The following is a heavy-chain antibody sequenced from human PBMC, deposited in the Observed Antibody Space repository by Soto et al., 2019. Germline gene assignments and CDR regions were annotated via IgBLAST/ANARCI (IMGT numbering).Heavy chain of an antibody. V-gene: IGHV3-23*01. D-gene: IGHD3-10*01. CDR2: ISGSGGST. CDR1: GFTFSSYA. CDR3: AKATYPVRGVRNPPARGMDV. Sequence: PGGSLRLSCAASGFTFSSYAMSWVRQAPGKGLEWVSAISGSGGSTYYADSVKGRFTISRDNSKNTLYLQMNSLRAEDTAVYYCAKATYPVRGVRNPPARGMDVWGQGTTVTV. J-gene: IGHJ6*02.